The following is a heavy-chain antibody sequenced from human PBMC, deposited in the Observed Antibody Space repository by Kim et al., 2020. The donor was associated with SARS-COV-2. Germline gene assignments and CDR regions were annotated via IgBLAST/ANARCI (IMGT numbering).Heavy chain of an antibody. Sequence: AAVKGRFTISRDDSKNTAYLQMNRLKTKDTAVYYCTRLRGQQLVPYGMDVWGQGTTVTVSS. J-gene: IGHJ6*02. V-gene: IGHV3-73*01. D-gene: IGHD6-13*01. CDR3: TRLRGQQLVPYGMDV.